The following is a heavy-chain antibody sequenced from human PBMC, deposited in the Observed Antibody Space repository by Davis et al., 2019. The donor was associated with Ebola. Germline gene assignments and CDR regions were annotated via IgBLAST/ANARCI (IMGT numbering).Heavy chain of an antibody. Sequence: ASVKVSCKASRNTFTTYYMHWVRQAPGQGFEWMGIINPSGGSTTYTQKFQGRVTMTRDTSTSTVYMELSSLRSEDTAVYYCARDPGNYYYGSGSLDYWGQGTLVTVSS. CDR2: INPSGGST. V-gene: IGHV1-46*01. J-gene: IGHJ4*02. CDR1: RNTFTTYY. D-gene: IGHD3-10*01. CDR3: ARDPGNYYYGSGSLDY.